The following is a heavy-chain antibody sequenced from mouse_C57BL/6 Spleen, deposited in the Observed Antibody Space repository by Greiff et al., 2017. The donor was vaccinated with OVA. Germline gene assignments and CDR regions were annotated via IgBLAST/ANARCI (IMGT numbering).Heavy chain of an antibody. D-gene: IGHD1-1*01. CDR2: IYPGDGDT. CDR3: ARRDYYYGGSDWYFDV. CDR1: GYAFSSYW. J-gene: IGHJ1*03. V-gene: IGHV1-80*01. Sequence: VQLQQSGAELVKPGASVKISCKASGYAFSSYWMNWVKQRPGKGLAWIGQIYPGDGDTNYNGKFKGKATLTADKSSSTAYMQLSSLTSEDAAVYFCARRDYYYGGSDWYFDVWGTGTTVTVSS.